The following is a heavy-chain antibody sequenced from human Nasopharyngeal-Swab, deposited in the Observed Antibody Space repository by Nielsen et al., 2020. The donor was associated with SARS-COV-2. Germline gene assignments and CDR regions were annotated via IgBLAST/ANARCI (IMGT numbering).Heavy chain of an antibody. V-gene: IGHV3-23*01. CDR3: ARAGTFCVVTSCYPNWFDS. J-gene: IGHJ5*01. Sequence: WIRQPPGKGLKWVSTIRGDSGSTHYADSVKGRFIISRDNSQNMLYTEMNSLRAEDTAEYYCARAGTFCVVTSCYPNWFDSWGQGALVTVSS. D-gene: IGHD2-2*01. CDR2: IRGDSGST.